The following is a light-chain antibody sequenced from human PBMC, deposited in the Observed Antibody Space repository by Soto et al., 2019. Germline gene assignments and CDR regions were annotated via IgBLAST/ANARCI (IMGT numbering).Light chain of an antibody. J-gene: IGKJ4*01. CDR2: GAS. CDR1: QSVTSTY. Sequence: EIVLTQSPGTLSLSPGERATLSCRASQSVTSTYLAWYQQKPGQAPRLLIYGASNRATGIPDRFTGSGSGTDITLSISRLEPKDFAVYYCQQYGSSPLTFGGGTKVEIK. CDR3: QQYGSSPLT. V-gene: IGKV3-20*01.